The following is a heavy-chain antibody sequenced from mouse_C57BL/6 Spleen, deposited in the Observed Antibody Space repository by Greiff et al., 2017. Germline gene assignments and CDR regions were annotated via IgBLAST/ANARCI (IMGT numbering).Heavy chain of an antibody. Sequence: VQLQQSGAELVKPGASVKLSCKASGYTFTSYWMQWVKQRPGQGLEWIGEIDPSDSYTNYNQKFKGKATLTVDTSSSTAYMQLSSLTSEDSAVYYCARGYGSSWRYFDYWGQGTTLTVSS. J-gene: IGHJ2*01. CDR1: GYTFTSYW. V-gene: IGHV1-50*01. CDR3: ARGYGSSWRYFDY. D-gene: IGHD1-1*01. CDR2: IDPSDSYT.